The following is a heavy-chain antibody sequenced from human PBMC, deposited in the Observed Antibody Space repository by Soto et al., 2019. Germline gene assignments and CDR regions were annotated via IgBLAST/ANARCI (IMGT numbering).Heavy chain of an antibody. CDR1: GGTFSSYA. Sequence: QVQLVQSGAAVKKPGSSVKVSCKASGGTFSSYAISWVRQAPGQGLEWMGGIIAICGTANYAQKFQVRVTITADKATSTAYMELRSLRSEDTAVYYCARWSLGYSYGYGIIAFDIWGQGTMVTVSS. CDR2: IIAICGTA. J-gene: IGHJ3*02. D-gene: IGHD5-18*01. V-gene: IGHV1-69*06. CDR3: ARWSLGYSYGYGIIAFDI.